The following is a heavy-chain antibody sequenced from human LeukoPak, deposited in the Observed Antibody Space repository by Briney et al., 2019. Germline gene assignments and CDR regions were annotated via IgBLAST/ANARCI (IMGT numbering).Heavy chain of an antibody. D-gene: IGHD6-13*01. V-gene: IGHV1-8*03. CDR1: GYTFTGYY. Sequence: ASVTVSCKASGYTFTGYYMHWVRQAPGQGLEWMGRINPNSGNTGYAQKFQGRVTITRNTSISTAYMELSSLRSEDTAVYYCARATYSSSWYSENWFDPWGQGTLVTVSS. CDR2: INPNSGNT. CDR3: ARATYSSSWYSENWFDP. J-gene: IGHJ5*02.